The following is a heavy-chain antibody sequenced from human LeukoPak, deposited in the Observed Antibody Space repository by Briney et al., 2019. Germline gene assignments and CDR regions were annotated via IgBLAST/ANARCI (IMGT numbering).Heavy chain of an antibody. CDR2: ITASGDDT. CDR3: ARDPNGDYIGAFEF. J-gene: IGHJ3*01. CDR1: EFTFSRYA. V-gene: IGHV3-23*01. Sequence: GGSLRLSCEASEFTFSRYAMIWVRQAPGKGLEWVSAITASGDDTQYADSVQGRSTISRDNSKNTVYLQMNTLRADDTAVYYCARDPNGDYIGAFEFWGEGTMVTVSS. D-gene: IGHD4-17*01.